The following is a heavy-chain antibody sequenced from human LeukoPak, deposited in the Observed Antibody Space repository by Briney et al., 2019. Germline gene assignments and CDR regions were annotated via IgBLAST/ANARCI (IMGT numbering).Heavy chain of an antibody. CDR1: GGSFSGYY. V-gene: IGHV4-34*01. CDR2: INHSGST. CDR3: ARAMRSSGWYAVLLDY. Sequence: SETLSLTCAVYGGSFSGYYWSWIRQPPGKGLEWIGEINHSGSTNYNPSLKSRVTISVDTSKNQFSLKLSSVTAADTAVYYCARAMRSSGWYAVLLDYWGQGTLVTVSS. D-gene: IGHD6-19*01. J-gene: IGHJ4*02.